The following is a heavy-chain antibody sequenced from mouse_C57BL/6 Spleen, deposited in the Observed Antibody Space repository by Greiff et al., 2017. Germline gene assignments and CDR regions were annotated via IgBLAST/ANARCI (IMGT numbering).Heavy chain of an antibody. J-gene: IGHJ1*03. CDR2: ISYDGSN. D-gene: IGHD2-3*01. CDR1: GYSITSGYY. CDR3: TRNGYYRDLDV. V-gene: IGHV3-6*01. Sequence: EVQLVESGPGLVKPSQSLSLTCSVTGYSITSGYYWNWIRQFPGNKLEWMGYISYDGSNNYNPSLKNRISITRDTSKNQFFLKLNSVTTEDTAKYYCTRNGYYRDLDVWGTGTTVTVSS.